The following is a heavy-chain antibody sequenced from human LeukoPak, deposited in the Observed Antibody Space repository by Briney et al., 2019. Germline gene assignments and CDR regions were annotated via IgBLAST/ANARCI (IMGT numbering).Heavy chain of an antibody. J-gene: IGHJ6*02. CDR2: IGPLLGIS. V-gene: IGHV1-69*04. D-gene: IGHD2-8*01. Sequence: SGKLSCKASGGTFGGYAVSWGRQAPGQGVEWMGRIGPLLGISNYAQNFQGKLTLTPDSYTSRDYMELRSLRSEDTALYHCARDGFLGKYCNNDICSNYYGVDLWPQGPTVSVPS. CDR1: GGTFGGYA. CDR3: ARDGFLGKYCNNDICSNYYGVDL.